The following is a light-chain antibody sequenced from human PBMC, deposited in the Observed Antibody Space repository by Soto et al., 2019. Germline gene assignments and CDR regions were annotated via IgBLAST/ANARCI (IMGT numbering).Light chain of an antibody. J-gene: IGKJ1*01. CDR2: GAS. V-gene: IGKV1-39*01. CDR1: QRIGSD. CDR3: QQTYSTPWT. Sequence: DIQMTQSPSSLSASMGDKVTITCRASQRIGSDLNWYQQKPGKAPKLLISGASTLQGGVPPRVSGGVSGTEFTLTISGLQPGDLATYFCQQTYSTPWTFGQGTKVDI.